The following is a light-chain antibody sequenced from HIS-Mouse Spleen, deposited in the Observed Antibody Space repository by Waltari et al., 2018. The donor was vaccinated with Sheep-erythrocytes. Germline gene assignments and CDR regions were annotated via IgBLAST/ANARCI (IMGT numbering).Light chain of an antibody. V-gene: IGLV2-11*01. CDR2: VVS. Sequence: QSALTQPRSVSGSPGQSVTISCTGTSSDVGGYNYVSWYQQHPGKAPKLMFYVVSTPPSRVPARFSGSKAGNTASLTISGLQAEDEADYYCCSYAGSYNHVFATGTKVTVL. J-gene: IGLJ1*01. CDR1: SSDVGGYNY. CDR3: CSYAGSYNHV.